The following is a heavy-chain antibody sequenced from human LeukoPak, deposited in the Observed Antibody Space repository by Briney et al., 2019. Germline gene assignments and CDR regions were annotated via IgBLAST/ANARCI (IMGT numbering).Heavy chain of an antibody. V-gene: IGHV3-15*01. CDR1: GFTFSSYA. CDR3: AEDRGYKVDY. J-gene: IGHJ4*02. Sequence: GGSLRLSCAASGFTFSSYAMNWVRQAPGKGLEWVGRIKSKTDGGTTDYAAPVKGRFTISRDDSKNTLYLQMNSLKTEDTAVYYCAEDRGYKVDYWGQGTLVTVSS. D-gene: IGHD5-12*01. CDR2: IKSKTDGGTT.